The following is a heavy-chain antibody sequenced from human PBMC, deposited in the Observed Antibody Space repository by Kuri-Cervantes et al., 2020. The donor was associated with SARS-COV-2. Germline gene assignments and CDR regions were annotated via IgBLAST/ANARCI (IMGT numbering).Heavy chain of an antibody. V-gene: IGHV3-30*04. CDR1: GFIFSAYA. D-gene: IGHD2-2*01. CDR3: AREIVVVPTTVRGSYHYYAMDV. CDR2: ISFDGRNT. Sequence: GGSLRLSCEASGFIFSAYAMDWVRQAPGKGLEWVAIISFDGRNTKFADSVKGRFTISRDNAKNSLYLQMNSLRAEDTAVYYCAREIVVVPTTVRGSYHYYAMDVWGRGTTVTVSS. J-gene: IGHJ6*02.